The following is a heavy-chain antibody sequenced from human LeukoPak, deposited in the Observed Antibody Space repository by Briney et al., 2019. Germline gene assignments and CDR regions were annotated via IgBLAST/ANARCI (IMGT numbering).Heavy chain of an antibody. Sequence: SETLSLTCAVYGGSFSGYYWSWIRQPPGKGLEWIGYIYYSGSTNYNPSLKSRVTISVDTSKNQFSLKLSSVTAADTAVYYCARGPSGYQLDYWGQGTLVTVSS. CDR3: ARGPSGYQLDY. V-gene: IGHV4-59*01. CDR2: IYYSGST. CDR1: GGSFSGYY. J-gene: IGHJ4*02. D-gene: IGHD5-12*01.